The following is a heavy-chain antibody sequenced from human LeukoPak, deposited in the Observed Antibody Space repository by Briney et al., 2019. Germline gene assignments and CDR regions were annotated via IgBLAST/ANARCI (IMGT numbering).Heavy chain of an antibody. J-gene: IGHJ5*02. CDR3: APSLSRDGYNIVDP. V-gene: IGHV1-69*05. CDR1: GGTFSSYA. D-gene: IGHD5-24*01. CDR2: TIPIFGTA. Sequence: SVKVSCKASGGTFSSYAISWVRQAPGQGLEWMGGTIPIFGTANYAQKFQGRVTITTDESTSTAYMEPSSLRSEDTAVYYCAPSLSRDGYNIVDPWGQGTLVTVSS.